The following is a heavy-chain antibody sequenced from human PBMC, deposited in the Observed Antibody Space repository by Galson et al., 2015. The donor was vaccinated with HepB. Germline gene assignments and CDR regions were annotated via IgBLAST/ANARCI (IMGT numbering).Heavy chain of an antibody. CDR3: ARGYCSSTSCYNLEYYYYYYYMDV. J-gene: IGHJ6*03. CDR2: MNPNSGNT. Sequence: SVKVSCKASGYTFTSYDVNWVRQATGQGLEWMGWMNPNSGNTGYAQKFQGRVTMTRNTSISTAYMELSSLRSEDTAVYYCARGYCSSTSCYNLEYYYYYYYMDVWGKGTTVTVSS. CDR1: GYTFTSYD. D-gene: IGHD2-2*01. V-gene: IGHV1-8*01.